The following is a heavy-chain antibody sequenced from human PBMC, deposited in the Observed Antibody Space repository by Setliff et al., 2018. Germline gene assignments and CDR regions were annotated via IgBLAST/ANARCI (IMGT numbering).Heavy chain of an antibody. D-gene: IGHD1-26*01. CDR1: AYIFTNHY. Sequence: AASVKVSCKASAYIFTNHYIHWIRQAPGQGLEWMGWISPNSGNTMYAQKFQTRVTMTRDTSISTAYLDLTSLRSDDTAIYYCARDSTGSDLYEFQYMDVWGKGTPVTVSS. V-gene: IGHV1-2*02. J-gene: IGHJ6*03. CDR3: ARDSTGSDLYEFQYMDV. CDR2: ISPNSGNT.